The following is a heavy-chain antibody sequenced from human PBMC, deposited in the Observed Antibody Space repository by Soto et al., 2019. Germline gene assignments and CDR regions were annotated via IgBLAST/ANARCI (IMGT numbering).Heavy chain of an antibody. CDR3: AREAFPMVRGVTGGGHFDY. V-gene: IGHV3-48*01. D-gene: IGHD3-10*01. J-gene: IGHJ4*02. CDR2: ISSSSSTI. CDR1: GFTFSSYS. Sequence: EVQLVESGGGLVQPGGSLRLSCAASGFTFSSYSMNWVRQAPGKGLEWVSYISSSSSTIYYADSVKGRFTISRDNAKNSLYLKMNSRRAEDTAVYYWAREAFPMVRGVTGGGHFDYWGQGTLVTVSS.